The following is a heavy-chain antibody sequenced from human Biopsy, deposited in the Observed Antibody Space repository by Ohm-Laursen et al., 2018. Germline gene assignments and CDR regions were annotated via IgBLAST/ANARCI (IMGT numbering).Heavy chain of an antibody. D-gene: IGHD4-11*01. Sequence: SDTLSLTCTVSGGSFSGYYWSWIRQPPGKGLEWIGYIYYSVMTNYNPSLQSRVSISVDTSRNQVSLTLSSVTAADTAVYYCARDSGILNYGNFKYYHYYGMGVWGQGTKVTVSS. V-gene: IGHV4-59*01. CDR1: GGSFSGYY. CDR2: IYYSVMT. J-gene: IGHJ6*02. CDR3: ARDSGILNYGNFKYYHYYGMGV.